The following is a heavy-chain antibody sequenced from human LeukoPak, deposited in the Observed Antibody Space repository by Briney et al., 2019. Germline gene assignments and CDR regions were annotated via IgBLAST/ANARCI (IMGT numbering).Heavy chain of an antibody. CDR2: IYYSGST. V-gene: IGHV4-59*01. D-gene: IGHD2-8*01. J-gene: IGHJ3*02. CDR3: ARGLMVHATDAFDI. Sequence: SETLSLTCTVSGGSISSYYWSWIRQPPGKGLEWIGYIYYSGSTNYNPSLKSRVTISVDTSKNQFSLKLSSVTAADTAVYYCARGLMVHATDAFDIWGQGTMVTVSS. CDR1: GGSISSYY.